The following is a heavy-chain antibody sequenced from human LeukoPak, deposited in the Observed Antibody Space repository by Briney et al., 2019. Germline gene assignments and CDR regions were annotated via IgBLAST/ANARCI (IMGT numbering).Heavy chain of an antibody. J-gene: IGHJ4*02. CDR3: AKGRGTGYRYGPIEN. CDR1: GFYFEDYT. CDR2: ISMDGTNT. Sequence: GGSLRLSCAASGFYFEDYTMYWVRQVPAKGLEWVSIISMDGTNTYYTESVKGRFTISRDNSKNSLSLQMNSLRTEDTALYYCAKGRGTGYRYGPIENWGQGTLVTVSS. D-gene: IGHD5-18*01. V-gene: IGHV3-43*01.